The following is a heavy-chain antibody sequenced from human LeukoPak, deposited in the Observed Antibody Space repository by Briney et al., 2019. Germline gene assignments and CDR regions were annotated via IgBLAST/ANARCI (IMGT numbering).Heavy chain of an antibody. CDR3: ASDAAGGDTSLGDY. CDR1: GLTFSSYG. CDR2: IWYDGSNK. J-gene: IGHJ4*02. D-gene: IGHD2-21*02. Sequence: PGGSLRLSCAASGLTFSSYGMHWVRQAPGKGLEWVAVIWYDGSNKYYADSVKGRFTISRDNSKNTLYLQMNSLRAEDTAVYYCASDAAGGDTSLGDYWGQGTLVTVSS. V-gene: IGHV3-33*01.